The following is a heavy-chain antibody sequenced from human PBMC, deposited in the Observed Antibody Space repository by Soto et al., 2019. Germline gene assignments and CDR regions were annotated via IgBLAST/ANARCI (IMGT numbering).Heavy chain of an antibody. CDR3: GRAEAAAPWFDP. CDR2: IYYSGST. J-gene: IGHJ5*02. Sequence: PSETLSLTCTVSGGSISSYYWSWIRQPPGKGLEWIGYIYYSGSTNYNPSLKSRVTISVDTSKNQFSLKLSSVTAADTAVYYCGRAEAAAPWFDPWGQGTLVTVSS. CDR1: GGSISSYY. V-gene: IGHV4-59*01. D-gene: IGHD6-13*01.